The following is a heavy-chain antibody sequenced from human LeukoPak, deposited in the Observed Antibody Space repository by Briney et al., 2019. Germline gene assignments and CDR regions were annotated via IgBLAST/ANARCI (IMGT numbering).Heavy chain of an antibody. CDR2: INHSGST. D-gene: IGHD2-15*01. J-gene: IGHJ6*02. CDR1: GFTFSSYA. CDR3: ARDRRRYWYYYYGMDV. V-gene: IGHV4-34*01. Sequence: GSLRLSCAASGFTFSSYAMSWIRQPPGKGLEWIGEINHSGSTNYNPSLKSRVTMSVDTSKNQFSLKLSSVTAADTAVYYCARDRRRYWYYYYGMDVWGQGTTVTVSS.